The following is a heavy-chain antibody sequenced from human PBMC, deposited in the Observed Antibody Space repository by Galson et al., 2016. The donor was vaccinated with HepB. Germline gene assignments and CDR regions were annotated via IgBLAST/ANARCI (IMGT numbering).Heavy chain of an antibody. J-gene: IGHJ1*01. CDR2: IKPDGSEK. CDR1: GFTFSTYW. D-gene: IGHD5-18*01. CDR3: AKSVGIQLWLDHAFDI. V-gene: IGHV3-7*01. Sequence: SLRLSCAASGFTFSTYWMNWVRQAPGKGLEWVANIKPDGSEKYYVDSVKGRFTISRDNSKNTLYVQMNSLRAGDPAVYYCAKSVGIQLWLDHAFDIWGQGTLVTVSS.